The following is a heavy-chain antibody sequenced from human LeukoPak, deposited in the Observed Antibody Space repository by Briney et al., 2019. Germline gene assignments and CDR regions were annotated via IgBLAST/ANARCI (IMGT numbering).Heavy chain of an antibody. CDR3: ARDSLSPPQGDS. V-gene: IGHV3-53*05. J-gene: IGHJ4*02. Sequence: PGRSLRLSCAASGFTVSSSYMSWVRQAPGKGLEWVSVIYSDGSTYYPDSVKGRFTISRDNSKNTLYLQMSSLRAEDTAVYFCARDSLSPPQGDSWGQGTLVTVSS. CDR1: GFTVSSSY. CDR2: IYSDGST. D-gene: IGHD2/OR15-2a*01.